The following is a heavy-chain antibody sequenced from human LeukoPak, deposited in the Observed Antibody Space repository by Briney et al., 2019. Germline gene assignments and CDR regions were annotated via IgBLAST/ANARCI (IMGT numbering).Heavy chain of an antibody. D-gene: IGHD3-22*01. CDR2: IYHSGST. CDR1: GGSISSGGYS. V-gene: IGHV4-30-2*01. CDR3: ASSGSPTWWYFDL. Sequence: PSQTLSLTCAVSGGSISSGGYSWSWIRQPPGKGLEWIGYIYHSGSTYYNPSLKSRVTISVDRSKNQFSLKLSSVTAADTAVYYCASSGSPTWWYFDLWGRGTLVTVSS. J-gene: IGHJ2*01.